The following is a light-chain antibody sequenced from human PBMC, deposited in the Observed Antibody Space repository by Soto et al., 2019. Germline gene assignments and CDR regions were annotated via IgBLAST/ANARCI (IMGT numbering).Light chain of an antibody. J-gene: IGLJ3*02. CDR3: QSFDSILTAWV. V-gene: IGLV1-40*01. CDR2: DST. Sequence: QPVLTQPPSVSGAPGQRVTISCTGSSSNIGANYDVHWYQQLPGTAPKLLISDSTDRPSGVPDRFSGSKSGTSASLAITGLQAEDEADYYCQSFDSILTAWVFGGGTKLNVL. CDR1: SSNIGANYD.